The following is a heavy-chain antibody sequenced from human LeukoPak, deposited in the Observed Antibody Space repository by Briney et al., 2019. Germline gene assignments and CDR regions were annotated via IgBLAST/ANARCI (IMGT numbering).Heavy chain of an antibody. D-gene: IGHD1-26*01. CDR2: IDSSGST. V-gene: IGHV4-61*02. J-gene: IGHJ5*02. CDR3: ARDSTTSWYGQDL. CDR1: SGSISSGSYH. Sequence: PSETLSLTCTVSSGSISSGSYHWTWIRQPAGKRLEWLGRIDSSGSTNYNPSLKSRITISIDTSKNQFSLKLTSVTAADTALYYCARDSTTSWYGQDLWGQGTLVTVSS.